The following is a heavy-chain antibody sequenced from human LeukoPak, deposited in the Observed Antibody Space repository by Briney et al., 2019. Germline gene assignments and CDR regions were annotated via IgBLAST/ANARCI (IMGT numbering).Heavy chain of an antibody. CDR1: GYSFTSYW. V-gene: IGHV5-51*01. CDR3: ARGAVESKAHNWFDP. D-gene: IGHD6-19*01. Sequence: HGESLKISCKGSGYSFTSYWIGWVRQMPGKGLEWMGIIYPGDSDTRYSPSFQGQVTISADKSISTAYLQWSSLKASDTAMYYCARGAVESKAHNWFDPWGQGTLVTVSS. CDR2: IYPGDSDT. J-gene: IGHJ5*02.